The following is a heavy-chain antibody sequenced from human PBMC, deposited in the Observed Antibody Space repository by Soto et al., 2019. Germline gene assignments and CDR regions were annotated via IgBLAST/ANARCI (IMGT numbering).Heavy chain of an antibody. CDR2: ISGSGDST. CDR1: GFTFSSYA. V-gene: IGHV3-23*01. D-gene: IGHD2-2*01. J-gene: IGHJ3*02. CDR3: AKDQNRLSNIVVVPAATPGAFDI. Sequence: GGSLRLSCAASGFTFSSYAMSWVRQAPGKGLEWVSGISGSGDSTYYADSVKGRFTISRDNSKNTLYLQMNSLRAEDRAVYYCAKDQNRLSNIVVVPAATPGAFDIWGQGTMVTVSS.